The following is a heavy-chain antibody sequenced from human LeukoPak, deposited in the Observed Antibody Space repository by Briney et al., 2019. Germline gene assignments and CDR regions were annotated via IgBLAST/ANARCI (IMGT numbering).Heavy chain of an antibody. D-gene: IGHD2/OR15-2a*01. CDR2: FDPENRKT. V-gene: IGHV1-24*01. CDR1: GFTLTELS. CDR3: ARGDSLTFLDAFDI. Sequence: GASVTVSCKVPGFTLTELSIHWVRQAPGKGPEWMGGFDPENRKTVYAQKFQGRVTMTEDTSTDTAYMEVTSLRFEDTAVYYCARGDSLTFLDAFDIWGQGTTVTVSS. J-gene: IGHJ3*02.